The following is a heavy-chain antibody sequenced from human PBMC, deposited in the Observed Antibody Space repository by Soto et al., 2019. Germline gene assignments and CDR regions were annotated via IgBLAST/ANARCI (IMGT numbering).Heavy chain of an antibody. CDR2: IVVGSGNT. D-gene: IGHD3-22*01. Sequence: QMQLVQSGPEVKKPGTSVKVSCKASGFTFTSSAVQWVRQARGQRLEWIGWIVVGSGNTNYAQKSQERVTITRDMSTSTAYMQRSSLRSEDTAVYYCAAVPYYYDSSAYYFDYWGQGTLVTVSS. CDR3: AAVPYYYDSSAYYFDY. J-gene: IGHJ4*02. CDR1: GFTFTSSA. V-gene: IGHV1-58*01.